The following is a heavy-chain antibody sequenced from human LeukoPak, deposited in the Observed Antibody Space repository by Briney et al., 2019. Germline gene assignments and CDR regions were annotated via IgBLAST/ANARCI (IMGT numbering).Heavy chain of an antibody. Sequence: GGSLRLSCAASGFTFSSYSMNWVRQAPGKGLEWVSSISSSSSYIYYADSVKGRFTISRDNAKNSLYLQMNSLRAEDTAVYYCARDSYSGSRYDRFDPWGQGTLVTVSS. J-gene: IGHJ5*02. CDR1: GFTFSSYS. CDR2: ISSSSSYI. D-gene: IGHD1-26*01. CDR3: ARDSYSGSRYDRFDP. V-gene: IGHV3-21*01.